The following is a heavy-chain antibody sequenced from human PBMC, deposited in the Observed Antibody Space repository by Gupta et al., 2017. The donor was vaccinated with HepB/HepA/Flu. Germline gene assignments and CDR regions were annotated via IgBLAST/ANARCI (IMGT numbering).Heavy chain of an antibody. Sequence: QVQLVQSGAEVKKPGSSVKVSCKASGGTFSSYAISWVRQAPGQGLEWLGGIIPIFGTANYAKKVQGRVTITADESTSTAYMELSSLRSEETAVYYCARATYYYDSSGPAGFDYGGQGTLVTVSS. V-gene: IGHV1-69*01. CDR1: GGTFSSYA. J-gene: IGHJ4*02. D-gene: IGHD3-22*01. CDR2: IIPIFGTA. CDR3: ARATYYYDSSGPAGFDY.